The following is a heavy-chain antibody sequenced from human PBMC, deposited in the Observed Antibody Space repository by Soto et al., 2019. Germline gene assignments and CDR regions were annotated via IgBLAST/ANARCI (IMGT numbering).Heavy chain of an antibody. CDR1: GGSITSGNSYS. CDR3: ARAVSPYFGTWFDP. CDR2: ISQAGAT. J-gene: IGHJ5*02. D-gene: IGHD3-10*01. V-gene: IGHV4-30-2*01. Sequence: PSETLSLTCAVSGGSITSGNSYSWAWIRQPPGRGLEWIGSISQAGATSYNPSLKSRVSVSLDKSKNQFSLRLSSVTAADMAVYYCARAVSPYFGTWFDPWGQGTLVTVPQ.